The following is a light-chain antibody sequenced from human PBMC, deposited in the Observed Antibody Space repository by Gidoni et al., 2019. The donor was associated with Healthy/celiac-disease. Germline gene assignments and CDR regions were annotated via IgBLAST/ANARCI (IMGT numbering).Light chain of an antibody. Sequence: DIVMTQSSDSLAVALGERATINCKSSQSVLYSSNNKNYLDWYQQKPGQPPKLLIYWASTRESGVPDRFSGSGSGTDFTLTISSLQAEDVAVYYCQQYYSTPPWTFGQGTKVEIK. CDR2: WAS. CDR3: QQYYSTPPWT. J-gene: IGKJ1*01. V-gene: IGKV4-1*01. CDR1: QSVLYSSNNKNY.